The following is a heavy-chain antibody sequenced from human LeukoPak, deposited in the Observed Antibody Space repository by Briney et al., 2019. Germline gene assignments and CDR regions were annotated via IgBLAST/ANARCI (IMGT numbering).Heavy chain of an antibody. D-gene: IGHD3-9*01. CDR3: AGGGYRDILTGYYGIDY. CDR2: MNPNSGNT. Sequence: ASVKVSCKASGYTFTSYDINWVRQATGQGLEWMGWMNPNSGNTDYAQKFQGRVTMTRNTSINAAYMELNSLKAEDTAVYYCAGGGYRDILTGYYGIDYWGQGTLVTVSS. CDR1: GYTFTSYD. V-gene: IGHV1-8*01. J-gene: IGHJ4*02.